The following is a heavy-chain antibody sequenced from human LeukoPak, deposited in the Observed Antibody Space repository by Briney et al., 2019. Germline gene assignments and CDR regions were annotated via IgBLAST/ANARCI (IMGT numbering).Heavy chain of an antibody. CDR3: ARDSPLRPLDY. CDR2: ISAYNGNT. J-gene: IGHJ4*02. CDR1: GGTFSSYA. Sequence: GASVKVSCKASGGTFSSYAISWVRQAPGQGLEWMGWISAYNGNTNYAQKLQGRVTMTTDTSTSTAYMELRSLRSDDTAVYYCARDSPLRPLDYWGQGTLVTVSS. V-gene: IGHV1-18*01.